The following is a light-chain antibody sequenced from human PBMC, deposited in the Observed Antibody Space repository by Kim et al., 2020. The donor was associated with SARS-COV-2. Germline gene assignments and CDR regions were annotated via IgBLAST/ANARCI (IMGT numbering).Light chain of an antibody. CDR1: NIGSKS. CDR2: YDS. Sequence: YELTQPPSVSVAPGKTARITCGGNNIGSKSVHWYQQKPGQAPVLVIYYDSDRPSGIPERFSGSNSGNTATLTISRVEAGDEADYYCQVWDSSSDRDVFGTGTKVTVL. J-gene: IGLJ1*01. V-gene: IGLV3-21*04. CDR3: QVWDSSSDRDV.